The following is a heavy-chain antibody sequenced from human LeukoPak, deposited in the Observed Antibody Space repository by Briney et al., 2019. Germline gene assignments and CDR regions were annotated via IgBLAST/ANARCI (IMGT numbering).Heavy chain of an antibody. V-gene: IGHV4-30-2*01. CDR2: IYHSGST. Sequence: PSQTLSLTCAVSGGSISSDGYSWSWLRQPPGKGLEWIGYIYHSGSTYYNPSLKSRVTISVDRSKNQFSLKLSSVTAADTAVYYCARGRRASIAAAGTRWFDPWGQGTLVTVSS. CDR1: GGSISSDGYS. J-gene: IGHJ5*02. D-gene: IGHD6-13*01. CDR3: ARGRRASIAAAGTRWFDP.